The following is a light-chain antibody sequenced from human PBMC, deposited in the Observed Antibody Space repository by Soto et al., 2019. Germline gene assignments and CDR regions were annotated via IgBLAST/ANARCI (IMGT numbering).Light chain of an antibody. CDR1: SSNIGAGYD. V-gene: IGLV1-40*01. J-gene: IGLJ3*02. Sequence: QSVLTQPPSVSGAPGQRVTISCTGSSSNIGAGYDVHWYQQLPGTAPKLLIYGNSNRPSGVPDRFSGSKSGTSASLAITGLQAEDEADYYCQSYDNSLGGSVFGGGTKVT. CDR2: GNS. CDR3: QSYDNSLGGSV.